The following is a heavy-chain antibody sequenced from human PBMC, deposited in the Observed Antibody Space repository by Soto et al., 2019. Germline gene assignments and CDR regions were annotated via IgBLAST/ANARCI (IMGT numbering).Heavy chain of an antibody. CDR3: AGTPRY. Sequence: QVQLQESGPGLVKPSQTLSLTCTVSGGSISSGGYYWSWIRQHPGKGLEWIGYIYYSGSTSYNPSPKSRVTISVDPSQTPFSPTLSSGMAADTAVYYCAGTPRYWAEGTLVTVSS. D-gene: IGHD2-15*01. CDR1: GGSISSGGYY. J-gene: IGHJ4*02. V-gene: IGHV4-31*03. CDR2: IYYSGST.